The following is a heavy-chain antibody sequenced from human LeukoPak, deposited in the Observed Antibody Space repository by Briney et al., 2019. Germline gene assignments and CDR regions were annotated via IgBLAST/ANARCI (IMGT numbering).Heavy chain of an antibody. V-gene: IGHV4-59*08. D-gene: IGHD6-13*01. Sequence: SETLSLTRTVSGGSISSYYWSWIRQPPGKGLEWIGYIYYSGSTNYNPSLKSRVTISVDTSKNQFSLKLSSVTAADTAVYYCATQGVGSSSWYIYWGQGTLVTVSS. CDR1: GGSISSYY. CDR2: IYYSGST. CDR3: ATQGVGSSSWYIY. J-gene: IGHJ4*02.